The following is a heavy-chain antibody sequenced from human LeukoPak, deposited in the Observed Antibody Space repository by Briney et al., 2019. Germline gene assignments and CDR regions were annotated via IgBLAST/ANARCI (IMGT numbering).Heavy chain of an antibody. J-gene: IGHJ4*02. CDR2: ISNNGGSK. CDR3: ARTSIAAREADY. V-gene: IGHV3-64*01. Sequence: GSLLLSCAAAGFTFSRYSMQWGRQAPGKGVEYVSAISNNGGSKYDAKSVKGRFTISRDNNKKKLKIQRGSLRAKDMAVYYCARTSIAAREADYWGQGTLVTVSS. CDR1: GFTFSRYS. D-gene: IGHD6-6*01.